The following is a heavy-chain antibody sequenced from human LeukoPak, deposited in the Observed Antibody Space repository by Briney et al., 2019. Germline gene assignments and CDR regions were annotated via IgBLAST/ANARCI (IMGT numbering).Heavy chain of an antibody. D-gene: IGHD3-10*01. CDR1: GFTVSNSY. V-gene: IGHV3-53*01. CDR3: SRGFGGDLLGYYFDY. J-gene: IGHJ4*01. Sequence: GGSLRLSSVASGFTVSNSYMTWVRQTPGKALEWVAFISGGGMTLYADSVKGRFTISRDYSKDTLHLQMNSLRVTDTAVYYCSRGFGGDLLGYYFDYWGQGTQVTVSS. CDR2: ISGGGMT.